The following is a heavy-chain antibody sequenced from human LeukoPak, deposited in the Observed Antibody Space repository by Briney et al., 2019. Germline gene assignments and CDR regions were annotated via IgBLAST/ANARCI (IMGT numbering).Heavy chain of an antibody. Sequence: SVKVSCKASGGTFSSYTISWVRQAPGQGLEWMGRIIPILGIANYAQKFQGRVTITADKSTSTAYMELSSLRSEDTAVYYCARDIDVVVVPAAMGSWFDPWGQGTLVTVSS. CDR1: GGTFSSYT. D-gene: IGHD2-2*01. J-gene: IGHJ5*02. CDR3: ARDIDVVVVPAAMGSWFDP. V-gene: IGHV1-69*04. CDR2: IIPILGIA.